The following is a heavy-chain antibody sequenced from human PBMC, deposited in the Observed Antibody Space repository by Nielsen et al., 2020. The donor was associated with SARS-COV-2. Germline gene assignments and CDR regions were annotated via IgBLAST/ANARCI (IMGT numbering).Heavy chain of an antibody. Sequence: GESLKISCAASGFTFSDYYMSWVRQAPGKGLEWVSAISGSGGSTYYADSVKGRFTISRDNSKNTLYLQMNSLRAEDTAVYYCAKEGSYDSSGYDPVDSAFDIWGQGTMVTVSS. D-gene: IGHD3-22*01. J-gene: IGHJ3*02. CDR3: AKEGSYDSSGYDPVDSAFDI. CDR2: ISGSGGST. CDR1: GFTFSDYY. V-gene: IGHV3-23*01.